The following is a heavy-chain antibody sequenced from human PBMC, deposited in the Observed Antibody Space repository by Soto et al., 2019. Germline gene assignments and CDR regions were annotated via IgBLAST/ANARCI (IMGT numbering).Heavy chain of an antibody. D-gene: IGHD6-13*01. Sequence: QVQLVQSGAEVKKPGSSVKVSCKASGGTFSSYAISWVRQAPGQGLAWMGGIIPIFGTANYAQKFQGRVTITAYESPRTASMEPSSLTSEATDVYYCASFPPRIAADGTLYYYYGSDVWGQGTTVTVSS. V-gene: IGHV1-69*01. J-gene: IGHJ6*02. CDR3: ASFPPRIAADGTLYYYYGSDV. CDR2: IIPIFGTA. CDR1: GGTFSSYA.